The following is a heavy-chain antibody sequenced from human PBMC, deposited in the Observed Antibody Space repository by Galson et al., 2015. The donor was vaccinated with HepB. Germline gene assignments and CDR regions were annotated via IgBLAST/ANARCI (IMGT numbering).Heavy chain of an antibody. CDR3: ARVVDTATLDY. Sequence: SVKVSCKASRYTFTTYDINWVRQATGQGLEWMGWMNPNSGNTGYAQKFQGRVTMTRNISISTAYMELSSLRSEDTAVYYCARVVDTATLDYWGQGTLVTVSS. CDR1: RYTFTTYD. V-gene: IGHV1-8*01. J-gene: IGHJ4*02. CDR2: MNPNSGNT. D-gene: IGHD5-18*01.